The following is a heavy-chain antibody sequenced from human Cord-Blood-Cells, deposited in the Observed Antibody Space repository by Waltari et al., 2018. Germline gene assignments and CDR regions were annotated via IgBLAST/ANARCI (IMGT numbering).Heavy chain of an antibody. CDR3: ARDGYDGPGWFDP. Sequence: EVQLVESGGGLIQPGGSLRLSCAASGFTVSSHYMSWVRQARGKGVEWVSVICSGGSTDYADSVKGRFTISRDNSKNTLYLQMNSLRAEDTAVYYCARDGYDGPGWFDPWGQGTLVTVSS. D-gene: IGHD3-10*01. CDR2: ICSGGST. V-gene: IGHV3-53*01. CDR1: GFTVSSHY. J-gene: IGHJ5*02.